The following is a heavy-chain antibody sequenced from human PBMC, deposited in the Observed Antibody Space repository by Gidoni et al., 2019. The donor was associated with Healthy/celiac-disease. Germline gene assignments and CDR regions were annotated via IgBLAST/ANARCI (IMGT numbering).Heavy chain of an antibody. V-gene: IGHV1-8*01. CDR1: GYTFPSYD. J-gene: IGHJ4*02. CDR3: ARGFPIDY. CDR2: MNHNGGNT. Sequence: QVQLVQSGAEVKTPGASVTVSCTASGYTFPSYDLNWVRQATGQGLDWLGWMNHNGGNTGYAQKFQDRVTMTRNTSISTAYMELSSVRSEDTAVYYCARGFPIDYWGQGTLVTVSS.